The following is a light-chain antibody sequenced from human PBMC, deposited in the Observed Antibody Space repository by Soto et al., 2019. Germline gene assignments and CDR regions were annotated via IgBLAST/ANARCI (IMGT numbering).Light chain of an antibody. CDR3: QHYNTRHQT. V-gene: IGKV3-15*01. CDR1: QTVGSN. CDR2: GAS. Sequence: EVVLTQSPATLSVSPGERATLFCRASQTVGSNLAWYQHKPGQAPRLLISGASTRATGVPARFSGSGSGTEFALTISGLQSEDFTVYFCQHYNTRHQTLGQGTKVEIK. J-gene: IGKJ1*01.